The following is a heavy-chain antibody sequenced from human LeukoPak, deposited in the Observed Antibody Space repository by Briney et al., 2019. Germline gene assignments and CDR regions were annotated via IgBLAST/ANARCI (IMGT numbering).Heavy chain of an antibody. V-gene: IGHV3-23*01. J-gene: IGHJ6*02. CDR3: AREQGVWGSYLSMDV. Sequence: GGSLRLSCAASGFTFSSYAMSWVRQAPGKGLEWVSAISGSGGSTYYADSVKGRFTISRDNSKNTLYLQMNSLRAEDTAVYYCAREQGVWGSYLSMDVWGQGTTVTVSS. CDR1: GFTFSSYA. CDR2: ISGSGGST. D-gene: IGHD3-16*01.